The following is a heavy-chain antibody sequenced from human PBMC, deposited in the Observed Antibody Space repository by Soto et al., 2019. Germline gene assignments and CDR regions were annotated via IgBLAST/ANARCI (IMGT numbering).Heavy chain of an antibody. V-gene: IGHV4-59*01. D-gene: IGHD3-22*01. J-gene: IGHJ4*02. CDR1: GGSISSYY. Sequence: SETLSLTCTVSGGSISSYYWSWIRQPPGKGLEWIGYIYYSGSTNYNPPLKSRVTISVDTSKNQFSLKLSSVTAADTAVYYCARGYYYSSGYYYLNFDYWGQGTLVTVSS. CDR3: ARGYYYSSGYYYLNFDY. CDR2: IYYSGST.